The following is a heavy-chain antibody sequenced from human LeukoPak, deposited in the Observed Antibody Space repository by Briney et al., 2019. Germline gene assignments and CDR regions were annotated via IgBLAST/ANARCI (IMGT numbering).Heavy chain of an antibody. D-gene: IGHD3-22*01. V-gene: IGHV1-18*01. CDR2: ISAYNGNT. Sequence: GASVKVSCKASGYTFTSYGISWVRQAPGQGLEWMGWISAYNGNTNYAQKLQGRVTMTTDTSTSTAYMELRSLRSDDTAVYYCARDRQGSSGYYRHNWFDPWGQGTLVTVSS. CDR1: GYTFTSYG. J-gene: IGHJ5*02. CDR3: ARDRQGSSGYYRHNWFDP.